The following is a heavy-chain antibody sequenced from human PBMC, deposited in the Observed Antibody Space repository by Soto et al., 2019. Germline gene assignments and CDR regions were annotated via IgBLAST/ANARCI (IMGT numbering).Heavy chain of an antibody. CDR3: ARLNGYCVSTGCHGYYGMDV. V-gene: IGHV4-39*01. D-gene: IGHD2-2*03. CDR1: GGSISSSSYY. CDR2: IYYSGST. J-gene: IGHJ6*02. Sequence: PSETLSLTCTVSGGSISSSSYYWGWIRQPPGKGLEWIGSIYYSGSTYYNPSLKSRVTISTDTSKNQFFLRLTSVTAADTAVYYCARLNGYCVSTGCHGYYGMDVWGQGTTVTVSS.